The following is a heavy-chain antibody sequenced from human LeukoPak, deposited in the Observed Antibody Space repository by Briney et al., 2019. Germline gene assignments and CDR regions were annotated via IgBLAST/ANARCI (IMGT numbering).Heavy chain of an antibody. D-gene: IGHD6-13*01. V-gene: IGHV3-74*01. CDR3: AKEGDSSSWYDLYDY. CDR1: GFTFSGYW. CDR2: MNSDGTST. Sequence: GGSLRLSCVASGFTFSGYWMHWVRQAPGKGLVWVSRMNSDGTSTSYADSVKGRFTISRDNAKNTLYLQMNSLRAEDTAVYYCAKEGDSSSWYDLYDYWGQGTLVTVSS. J-gene: IGHJ4*02.